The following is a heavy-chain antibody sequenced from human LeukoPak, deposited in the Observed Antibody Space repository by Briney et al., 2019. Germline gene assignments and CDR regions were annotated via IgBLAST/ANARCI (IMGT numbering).Heavy chain of an antibody. D-gene: IGHD3-22*01. V-gene: IGHV3-53*01. CDR1: GFTVSTNH. CDR2: INDVDTA. Sequence: GGSLRLSCAVSGFTVSTNHMTWVRQAPGKGLEWVSAINDVDTAYYADTVRGRFTISRDSAKNTLNLQMKSLRADDTAVYYCARDMVHSSGAFDSWGQGTLVTVSS. J-gene: IGHJ4*02. CDR3: ARDMVHSSGAFDS.